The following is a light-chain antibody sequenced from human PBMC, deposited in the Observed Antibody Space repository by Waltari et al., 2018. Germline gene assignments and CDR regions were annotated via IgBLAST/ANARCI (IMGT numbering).Light chain of an antibody. Sequence: QSALTQPHSASGSPGQSVTISCTGTSSDVGGYDYVSWYQQHPGKAPKLMIYEVSQRPSGVPARFSGSKSGNRSSLTVSVLQAEDEADYYCSSYAGGNHATVVFGGGTKLTVL. CDR1: SSDVGGYDY. CDR2: EVS. J-gene: IGLJ2*01. CDR3: SSYAGGNHATVV. V-gene: IGLV2-8*01.